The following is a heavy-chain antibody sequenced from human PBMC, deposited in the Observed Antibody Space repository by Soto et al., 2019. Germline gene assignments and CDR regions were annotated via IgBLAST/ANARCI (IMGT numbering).Heavy chain of an antibody. D-gene: IGHD6-13*01. J-gene: IGHJ3*02. CDR3: ARSLVNGTYEAFDI. Sequence: EVYLAQSGAEVKKPGESLKISCKGSGYNFNRYWIGWVRQMPGKGLEWMGVIYPGDSDTRYSQSLQGQVTISADKSSSAAYLQWSSLQASDTATYYCARSLVNGTYEAFDIWGQGTMVTVSS. V-gene: IGHV5-51*03. CDR2: IYPGDSDT. CDR1: GYNFNRYW.